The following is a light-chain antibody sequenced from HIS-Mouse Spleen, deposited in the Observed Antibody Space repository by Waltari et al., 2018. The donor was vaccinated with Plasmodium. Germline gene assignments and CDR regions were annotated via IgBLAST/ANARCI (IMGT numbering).Light chain of an antibody. J-gene: IGLJ1*01. CDR2: DAS. CDR3: CSYAGSYTYV. Sequence: QSALTQPRSVSGSPGQPVTIPCTGTSSYFGGYHYAPWYQQHPGKAPKRMIYDASKRPSGVPDRFSGSKSGNTASLTISGLQAEDEADYYCCSYAGSYTYVFGTGTKVTVL. V-gene: IGLV2-11*01. CDR1: SSYFGGYHY.